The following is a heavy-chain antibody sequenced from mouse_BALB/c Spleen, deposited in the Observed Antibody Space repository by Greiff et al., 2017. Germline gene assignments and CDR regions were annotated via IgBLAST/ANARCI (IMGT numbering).Heavy chain of an antibody. CDR1: GFNIKDTY. D-gene: IGHD3-2*01. CDR2: IDPANGNT. V-gene: IGHV14-3*02. J-gene: IGHJ3*01. Sequence: EVQLVESGAELVKPGASVKLSCTASGFNIKDTYMHWVKQRPEQGLEWIGRIDPANGNTKYDPKFQGKATITADTSSNTAYLQLSSLTSEDTAVYYCAPDSSGYVGAYWGQGTLVTVSA. CDR3: APDSSGYVGAY.